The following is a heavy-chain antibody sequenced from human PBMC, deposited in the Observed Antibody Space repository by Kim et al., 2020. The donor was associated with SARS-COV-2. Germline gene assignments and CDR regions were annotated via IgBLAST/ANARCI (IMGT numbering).Heavy chain of an antibody. J-gene: IGHJ6*02. V-gene: IGHV3-74*01. Sequence: GGSLRLSCAASGFTFRHYWMYWVRQAPGKGLVWVSGIDDNGAITRYADSVRGRFATSRDNAKNTVHLQMSSLRAEDTAVYYCARSLGSQGDDTAVWGQGTTVSVSS. CDR2: IDDNGAIT. D-gene: IGHD2-15*01. CDR1: GFTFRHYW. CDR3: ARSLGSQGDDTAV.